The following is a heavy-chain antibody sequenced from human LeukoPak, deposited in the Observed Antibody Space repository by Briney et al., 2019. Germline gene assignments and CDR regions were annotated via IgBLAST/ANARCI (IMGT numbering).Heavy chain of an antibody. D-gene: IGHD3-9*01. Sequence: GGSLRLSCAASGFTFSNAWMSWVRQAPGKGLEWVGRIKSKTDGGTTDYAAPVKGRFTISRDDSKNTLYLQMNSLKTEDAAVYYCTTDRPDYDILTGGYWGQGTLVTVSS. CDR3: TTDRPDYDILTGGY. CDR2: IKSKTDGGTT. J-gene: IGHJ4*02. CDR1: GFTFSNAW. V-gene: IGHV3-15*01.